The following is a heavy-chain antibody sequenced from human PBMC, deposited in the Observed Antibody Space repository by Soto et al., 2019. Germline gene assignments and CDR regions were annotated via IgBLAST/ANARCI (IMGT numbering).Heavy chain of an antibody. CDR2: ISSSSGFI. V-gene: IGHV3-21*01. J-gene: IGHJ1*01. CDR1: GFIFSSYI. D-gene: IGHD6-19*01. CDR3: ARDRSADRFVQYFQH. Sequence: GGALRLSCADSGFIFSSYIMVWVRQSPGKGLEWVSSISSSSGFIYYADSVKGRFAISRDNAKNSLYLQMNSLRSEDTAVYYCARDRSADRFVQYFQHWGPGTLVTVSS.